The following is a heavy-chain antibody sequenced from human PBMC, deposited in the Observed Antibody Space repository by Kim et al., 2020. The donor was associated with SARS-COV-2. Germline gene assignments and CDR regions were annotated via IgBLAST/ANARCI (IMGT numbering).Heavy chain of an antibody. CDR3: ARVGNWGLAY. V-gene: IGHV3-53*01. J-gene: IGHJ4*02. Sequence: GGSLRLSCAASGFTVSTNYISWVRQAPGKGLEWVSLIYEDGSTSYADAVKDRCTISRNNSKNTVYLQLKSMRAEDTAADYCARVGNWGLAYWGQGTLVTVSS. CDR1: GFTVSTNY. CDR2: IYEDGST. D-gene: IGHD7-27*01.